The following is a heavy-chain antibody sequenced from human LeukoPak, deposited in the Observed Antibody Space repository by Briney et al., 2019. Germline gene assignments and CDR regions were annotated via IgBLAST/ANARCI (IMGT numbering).Heavy chain of an antibody. Sequence: SETLSLICTLSGGSNRSYYWSGLRHPPGRGGVGIGYIYYSGSPNYNLSLKSRVPISVDTPKDQFAPEQRSVSGPDTAVVYCARVGATLYYYYYMDVGGKKTTV. J-gene: IGHJ6*03. CDR1: GGSNRSYY. CDR3: ARVGATLYYYYYMDV. D-gene: IGHD1-26*01. CDR2: IYYSGSP. V-gene: IGHV4-59*13.